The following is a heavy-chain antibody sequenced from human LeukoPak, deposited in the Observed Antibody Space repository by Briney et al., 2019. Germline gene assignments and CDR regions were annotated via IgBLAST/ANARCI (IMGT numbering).Heavy chain of an antibody. V-gene: IGHV1-18*01. D-gene: IGHD2-2*01. J-gene: IGHJ6*02. Sequence: ASVKVSCKASGYTFTSYGISWVRQAPGQGLEWMGWISAYNGNTNYVQKLQGRVTMTTDTSASTAYMELRSLRSDDTAVYYCARDLDIVVALAAPRHYGMDVWGQGTTVTVSS. CDR1: GYTFTSYG. CDR2: ISAYNGNT. CDR3: ARDLDIVVALAAPRHYGMDV.